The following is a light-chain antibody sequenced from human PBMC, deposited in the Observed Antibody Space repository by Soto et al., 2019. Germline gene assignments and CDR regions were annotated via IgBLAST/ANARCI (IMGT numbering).Light chain of an antibody. CDR3: SSYTASSTYV. Sequence: QSVLTQPASVSGSPGQSITISCTGTSSDVGGYNYVSWYQHHPGKAPKPMIFDVSNRPSGVSNRLSGSKSGNTASLTISGLQAEDEADYYCSSYTASSTYVFATGTKLTVL. V-gene: IGLV2-14*03. CDR1: SSDVGGYNY. J-gene: IGLJ1*01. CDR2: DVS.